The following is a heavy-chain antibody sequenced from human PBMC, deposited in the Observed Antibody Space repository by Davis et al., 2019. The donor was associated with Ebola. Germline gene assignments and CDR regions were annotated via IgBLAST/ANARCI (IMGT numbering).Heavy chain of an antibody. Sequence: SVKVSCKASGGTFSSYAISWVRQAPGQGLEWMGGIIPIFGTANYAQKFQGRVTITADESTSTAYMELSSLRSEDTAVYYCARPGGDHCSSTSCYGRYYYYYYMDVWGKGTTVTVSS. CDR3: ARPGGDHCSSTSCYGRYYYYYYMDV. CDR2: IIPIFGTA. J-gene: IGHJ6*03. D-gene: IGHD2-2*01. CDR1: GGTFSSYA. V-gene: IGHV1-69*13.